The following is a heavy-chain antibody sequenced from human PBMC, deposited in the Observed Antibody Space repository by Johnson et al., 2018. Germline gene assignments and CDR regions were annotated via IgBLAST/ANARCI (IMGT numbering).Heavy chain of an antibody. V-gene: IGHV3-66*02. Sequence: VQLVESGGGLVQPGGSLRLSCVDSGFTVSSNYLSWVRQPPAKGLAWVSVISPGGDTYYADSVRGRFSISRDNSKNTLYVKMNNLRPEDTAVYYCARDPPGVGSTSYDTWGQGTLVTVYS. CDR1: GFTVSSNY. D-gene: IGHD6-13*01. CDR3: ARDPPGVGSTSYDT. CDR2: ISPGGDT. J-gene: IGHJ5*02.